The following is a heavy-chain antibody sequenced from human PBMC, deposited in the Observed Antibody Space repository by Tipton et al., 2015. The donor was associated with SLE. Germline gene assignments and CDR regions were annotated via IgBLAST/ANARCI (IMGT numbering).Heavy chain of an antibody. CDR1: GGSVSSATYF. J-gene: IGHJ2*01. CDR3: AREGIAAETWFFDL. D-gene: IGHD6-13*01. V-gene: IGHV4-61*02. CDR2: IYSSGST. Sequence: TLSLTCTVSGGSVSSATYFWNWIRQPAGKGLEWIGRIYSSGSTNYNPSLKRRVTVSVDTSKNQFSLSLTSVTAADTAVYYCAREGIAAETWFFDLWGRGTLVTVSS.